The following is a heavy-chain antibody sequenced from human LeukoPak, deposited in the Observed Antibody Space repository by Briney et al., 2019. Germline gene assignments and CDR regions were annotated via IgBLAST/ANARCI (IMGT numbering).Heavy chain of an antibody. V-gene: IGHV4-4*07. CDR2: MHTSGIT. J-gene: IGHJ4*02. CDR1: GGSISSHY. D-gene: IGHD1-26*01. Sequence: SETLSLTCTVSGGSISSHYLSWLRQPAGKGLEYIGRMHTSGITNYNPSLKSRVTMSGDTSKNQFYLNLRSVTAADTAVYYCARDLGSNYVYFDYWGQGSLVTVSS. CDR3: ARDLGSNYVYFDY.